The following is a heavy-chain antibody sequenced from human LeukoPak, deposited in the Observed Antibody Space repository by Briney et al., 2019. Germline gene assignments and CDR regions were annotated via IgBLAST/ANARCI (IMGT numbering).Heavy chain of an antibody. CDR1: GFSVTSKY. D-gene: IGHD3-10*01. Sequence: GGSLRLSCAASGFSVTSKYLNWVRQAPGKGLEWVLVVESGGDTSYANSVKGRFTVSRDIFQNTLYLQMNNLRAEDTAVYYCARVGSYYDMDVWGQGTTVTVSS. V-gene: IGHV3-53*01. CDR3: ARVGSYYDMDV. CDR2: VESGGDT. J-gene: IGHJ6*02.